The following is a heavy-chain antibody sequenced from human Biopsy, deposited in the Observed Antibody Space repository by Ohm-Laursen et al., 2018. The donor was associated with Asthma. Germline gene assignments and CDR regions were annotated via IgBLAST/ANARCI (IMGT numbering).Heavy chain of an antibody. V-gene: IGHV4-59*01. CDR1: GGSISSYY. J-gene: IGHJ4*02. Sequence: SETLSLTYTVSGGSISSYYWSWIRQPPGKGLEWIGYIYYSGSTNYNPSLKSRVTISVDTSKNQFSLKLSSVTAADTAVYYCARGGWGQLGLGYWGQGTLVTVSS. CDR2: IYYSGST. CDR3: ARGGWGQLGLGY. D-gene: IGHD6-6*01.